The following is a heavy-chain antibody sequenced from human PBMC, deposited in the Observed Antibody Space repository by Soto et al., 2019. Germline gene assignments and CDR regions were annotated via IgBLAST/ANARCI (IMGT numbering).Heavy chain of an antibody. CDR3: ARRGDFGNYVFDY. Sequence: SGAAVKKPGSSVKVSCTASGGSFSRQDVNWVRQAPGQGLEWMGGIIPIFGTVNYAQRFQDRVTITADESKSTVYLELSSLRSADSAVYYCARRGDFGNYVFDYWGQGTLVTVSS. J-gene: IGHJ4*02. V-gene: IGHV1-69*01. CDR1: GGSFSRQD. D-gene: IGHD3-16*01. CDR2: IIPIFGTV.